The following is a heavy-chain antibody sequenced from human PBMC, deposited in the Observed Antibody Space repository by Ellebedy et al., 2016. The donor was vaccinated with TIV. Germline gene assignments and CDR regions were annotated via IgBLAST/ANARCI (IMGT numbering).Heavy chain of an antibody. CDR1: GFTFSTYS. CDR3: ARDKRRGYSYGVVDY. Sequence: GESLKISCAASGFTFSTYSMNWVRQAPGKGLEWVSYIGSNINIKYYGDSVKGRFTISRDNAKNSLYLEMNSLRAEDTGLYYCARDKRRGYSYGVVDYWGQGTLVTVSS. D-gene: IGHD5-18*01. V-gene: IGHV3-48*04. J-gene: IGHJ4*02. CDR2: IGSNINIK.